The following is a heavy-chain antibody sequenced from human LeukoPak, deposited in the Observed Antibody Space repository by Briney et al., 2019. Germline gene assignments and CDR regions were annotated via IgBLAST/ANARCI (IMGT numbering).Heavy chain of an antibody. CDR2: ISYDGSNK. J-gene: IGHJ3*02. V-gene: IGHV3-30*03. CDR1: GFTFSSYG. Sequence: PGRSLRLSCAASGFTFSSYGMQWVRQAPGKGLEGVAVISYDGSNKYYADSVKGRFTISRDNSKNTLYLQMNSLRAEDTAVYYCACQTTMIVVVNDAFDIWGQGTMVTVSS. CDR3: ACQTTMIVVVNDAFDI. D-gene: IGHD3-22*01.